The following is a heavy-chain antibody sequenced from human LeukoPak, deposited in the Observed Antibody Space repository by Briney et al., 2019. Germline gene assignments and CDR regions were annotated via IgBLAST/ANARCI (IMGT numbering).Heavy chain of an antibody. D-gene: IGHD6-19*01. CDR1: GFTFSNAW. CDR2: IKSKTDGGTT. Sequence: GGSLRLSCAASGFTFSNAWMSWVRQAPGKGLEWVGRIKSKTDGGTTDYAAPVKGRFTISRDDSKNTLYLQMNSLKTEDTAVYYCTTDPSSGWPRGHFDYWGQGTLVTVSS. CDR3: TTDPSSGWPRGHFDY. V-gene: IGHV3-15*01. J-gene: IGHJ4*02.